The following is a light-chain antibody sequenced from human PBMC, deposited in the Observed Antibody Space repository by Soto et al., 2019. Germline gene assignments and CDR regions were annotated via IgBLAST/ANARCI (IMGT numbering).Light chain of an antibody. Sequence: DIQMTQSPSILSASVGDRVTITCRASQSISTWLAWFQQIPGKAPNLLIYKASNLQCGVPSRFSGSGPGTDFTRTLTSLQPDDFATYYCQQYHSYPWTFGQGTRVDVK. V-gene: IGKV1-5*03. CDR1: QSISTW. J-gene: IGKJ1*01. CDR2: KAS. CDR3: QQYHSYPWT.